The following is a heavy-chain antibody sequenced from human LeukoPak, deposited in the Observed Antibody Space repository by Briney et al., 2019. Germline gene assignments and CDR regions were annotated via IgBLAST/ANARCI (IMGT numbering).Heavy chain of an antibody. Sequence: GGSLRLSCAASGFTFDDYGMSWVRQAPGRGREWVSGINWKGGITGYADSVRGRFTISRDNAKSSLYMQMNRLRAEDTALYYCARHRGTFGGVVNYWGQGTLVTVSS. CDR1: GFTFDDYG. J-gene: IGHJ4*02. D-gene: IGHD3-16*01. CDR2: INWKGGIT. CDR3: ARHRGTFGGVVNY. V-gene: IGHV3-20*04.